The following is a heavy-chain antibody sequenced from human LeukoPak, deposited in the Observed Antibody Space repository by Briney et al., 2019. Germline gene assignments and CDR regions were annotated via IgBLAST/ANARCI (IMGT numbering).Heavy chain of an antibody. J-gene: IGHJ4*02. CDR1: GFTFSSYG. Sequence: GGSLRLSCEASGFTFSSYGMHWVRQAPGKGLEWVALIWYDGSNKYYADSVKGRFTISRDNSKNTLYLQMNSLRADDTAVYYCARVVASGGSYYFDYWGQGTLVTVSS. CDR2: IWYDGSNK. V-gene: IGHV3-33*01. CDR3: ARVVASGGSYYFDY. D-gene: IGHD2-15*01.